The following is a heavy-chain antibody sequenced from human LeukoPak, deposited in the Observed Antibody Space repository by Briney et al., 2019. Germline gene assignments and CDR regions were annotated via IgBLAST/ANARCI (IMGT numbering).Heavy chain of an antibody. Sequence: AGGSLRLSCAASGFTFSSYAMHWVRQAPGKGLEWVAVISYDGSNKYYADSVKGRFTISRDNSKNTLYLQMDSLRAEGTAVYYCARVDPRLPEQPFDYWGQGTLVTVSS. CDR3: ARVDPRLPEQPFDY. D-gene: IGHD1/OR15-1a*01. V-gene: IGHV3-30-3*01. CDR2: ISYDGSNK. J-gene: IGHJ4*02. CDR1: GFTFSSYA.